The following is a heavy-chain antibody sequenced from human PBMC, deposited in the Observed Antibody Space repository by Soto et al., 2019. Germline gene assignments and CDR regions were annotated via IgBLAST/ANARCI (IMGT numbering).Heavy chain of an antibody. Sequence: GESLKISCKGSGYSFAGYWITWVRQKPGKGLEWMGRIDPSDSQTYYSPSFRGHVTISVTKSITTVFLQWSSLRASDTAMYYCARQIYDSDTGPNFQYYFDSWGQGTPVTDSS. CDR3: ARQIYDSDTGPNFQYYFDS. J-gene: IGHJ4*02. V-gene: IGHV5-10-1*01. CDR2: IDPSDSQT. CDR1: GYSFAGYW. D-gene: IGHD3-22*01.